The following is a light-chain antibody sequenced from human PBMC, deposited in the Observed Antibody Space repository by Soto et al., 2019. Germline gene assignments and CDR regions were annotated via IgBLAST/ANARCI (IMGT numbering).Light chain of an antibody. V-gene: IGLV2-23*01. CDR3: CSYAGSSTLYV. Sequence: QSALTQPASVSGSPGQSITISCTGTSSDVGSYNLVCWYQQHPGKAPKLMIYEGSKRPSGVSNRFSGSKSGSTASLTISGLQAEDEADYYCCSYAGSSTLYVFGTGTKLTVL. CDR1: SSDVGSYNL. J-gene: IGLJ1*01. CDR2: EGS.